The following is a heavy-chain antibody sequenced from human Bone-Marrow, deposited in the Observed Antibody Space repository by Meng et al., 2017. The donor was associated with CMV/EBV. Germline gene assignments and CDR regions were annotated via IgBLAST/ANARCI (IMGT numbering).Heavy chain of an antibody. J-gene: IGHJ6*02. D-gene: IGHD6-6*01. CDR3: ARRGIAARPHYYYGMDV. Sequence: SVKVSCKASGGTFSSYAISWVRQAPGQGLEWMGGIIPIFGTANYAQKFLGRVTITTDESTSTAYMELSSLRSEDTAVYYCARRGIAARPHYYYGMDVWGQGTTVTV. CDR2: IIPIFGTA. V-gene: IGHV1-69*05. CDR1: GGTFSSYA.